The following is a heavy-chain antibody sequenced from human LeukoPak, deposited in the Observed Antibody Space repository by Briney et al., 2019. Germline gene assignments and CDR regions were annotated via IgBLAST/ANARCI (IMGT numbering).Heavy chain of an antibody. J-gene: IGHJ1*01. CDR3: ARGSRAYFQH. D-gene: IGHD3-10*01. CDR2: IYYSGST. Sequence: SETLSLTCNVSGGSISSGDYYWSWIRQPPGKGLEWIGYIYYSGSTYYNPSLKSRVTISVDTSKNQFSLKLSSVTAADTAVYYCARGSRAYFQHWGQGTLVTVSS. CDR1: GGSISSGDYY. V-gene: IGHV4-30-4*01.